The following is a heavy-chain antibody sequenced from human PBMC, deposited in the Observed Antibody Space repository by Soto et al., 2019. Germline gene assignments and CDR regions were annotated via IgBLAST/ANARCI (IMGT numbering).Heavy chain of an antibody. CDR2: INAGNGNT. CDR1: GYTYNTYT. J-gene: IGHJ4*02. V-gene: IGHV1-3*01. D-gene: IGHD3-16*01. Sequence: VQLVQSGAEVKKPGASVKVSCKTSGYTYNTYTLHWGRQAPGQRLEWMGWINAGNGNTKHSQRFEGRVTLTRDTSASTGYMELSSLRSEDTAVYYCASAIMDQEYYFDFWGQGTLVTVSS. CDR3: ASAIMDQEYYFDF.